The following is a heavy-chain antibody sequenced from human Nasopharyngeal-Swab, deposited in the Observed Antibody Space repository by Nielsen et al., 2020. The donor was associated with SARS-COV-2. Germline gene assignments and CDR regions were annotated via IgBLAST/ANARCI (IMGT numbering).Heavy chain of an antibody. D-gene: IGHD3-3*01. CDR3: ARGVKSGYYYFDY. J-gene: IGHJ4*02. V-gene: IGHV3-64*02. CDR1: GFTFSSYD. Sequence: GESLKISCAASGFTFSSYDMHWGRKAPGKGLEYVSAISSNGGSTYYADSVKGRFTISRDNSKNTLYLQMGSLRAEDMAVYYCARGVKSGYYYFDYWGQGTLVTVSS. CDR2: ISSNGGST.